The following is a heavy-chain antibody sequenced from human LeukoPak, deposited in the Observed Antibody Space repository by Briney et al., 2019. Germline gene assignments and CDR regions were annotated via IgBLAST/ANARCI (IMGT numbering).Heavy chain of an antibody. CDR2: IYSGGST. V-gene: IGHV3-53*01. CDR1: GFAVSSNY. D-gene: IGHD1-26*01. J-gene: IGHJ6*02. CDR3: AREAIVGAPSHHYYYYGMDV. Sequence: PGGSLRLSCAASGFAVSSNYMSWVRQAPGKGLEWVSVIYSGGSTYYADSVKGRFTISRDNSKNTLYLQMNSLRAEDTAVYYCAREAIVGAPSHHYYYYGMDVWGQGTTVTVSS.